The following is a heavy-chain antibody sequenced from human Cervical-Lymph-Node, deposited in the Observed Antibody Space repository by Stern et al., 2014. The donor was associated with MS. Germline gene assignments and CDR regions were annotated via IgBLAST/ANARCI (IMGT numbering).Heavy chain of an antibody. J-gene: IGHJ4*02. Sequence: QDQLVQSGAEVKKPGASVKVSCMASGYSFTSYFINWVRQAPGQGLKLMGSINPSAGNSNYAQKFQGRVVMTSDTSTGTVYMELSSLRSEDTAVYYCARDEGADYWGQGTLVTVSS. CDR1: GYSFTSYF. V-gene: IGHV1-46*01. CDR3: ARDEGADY. CDR2: INPSAGNS.